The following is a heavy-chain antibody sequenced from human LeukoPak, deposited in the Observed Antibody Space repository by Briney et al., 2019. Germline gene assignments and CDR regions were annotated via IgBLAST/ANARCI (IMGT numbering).Heavy chain of an antibody. D-gene: IGHD2-2*01. J-gene: IGHJ6*02. CDR2: INHSGST. V-gene: IGHV4-34*01. Sequence: PSETLSLTCAVYGGSFSGYYWSWIRQPPGKGPEWIGEINHSGSTNYNPSLKSRVTISVDTSKNQFSLKLSSVTAADTAVYYCARETTSIVVVPAASYYYGMDVWGQGTTVTVSS. CDR1: GGSFSGYY. CDR3: ARETTSIVVVPAASYYYGMDV.